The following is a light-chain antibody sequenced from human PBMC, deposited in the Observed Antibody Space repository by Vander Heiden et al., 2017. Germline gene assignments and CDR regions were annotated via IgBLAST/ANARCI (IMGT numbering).Light chain of an antibody. CDR2: DAS. CDR1: QRVSNY. CDR3: QQRSNWPPEVT. J-gene: IGKJ4*01. Sequence: EIVLTQSPPTLSSSTGERATLSCRASQRVSNYLAWYQHKPGQAPRLLIYDASNRTAGIPARFSGSGSGTDFTLTISSLEPEDFAVYYCQQRSNWPPEVTFGGGTKVEIK. V-gene: IGKV3-11*01.